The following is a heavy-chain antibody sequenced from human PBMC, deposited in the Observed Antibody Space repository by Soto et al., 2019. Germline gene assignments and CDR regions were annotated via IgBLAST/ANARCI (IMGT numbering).Heavy chain of an antibody. CDR1: GGSFSGYY. CDR3: ARIRATYYYYYGMDV. Sequence: SETLSLTCAVYGGSFSGYYWSWIRQPPGKGLEWIGEINHSGSTNYNPSLKSRVTISVDTSKNQFSLKLSSVTAADTAMYYCARIRATYYYYYGMDVWGQGTTVTVSS. D-gene: IGHD1-26*01. J-gene: IGHJ6*02. V-gene: IGHV4-34*01. CDR2: INHSGST.